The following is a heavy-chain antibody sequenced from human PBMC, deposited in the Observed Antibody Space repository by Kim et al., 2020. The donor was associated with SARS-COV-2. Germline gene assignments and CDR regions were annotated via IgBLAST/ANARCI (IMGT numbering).Heavy chain of an antibody. CDR1: GFTFSTYA. V-gene: IGHV3-30*04. J-gene: IGHJ4*01. CDR3: ARGGELSSGYYYGIDY. CDR2: ISYDGSNK. Sequence: GGSLRLSCAASGFTFSTYAMHWVRQAPGKGLEWVAVISYDGSNKYYADSVKGRFTVSRDTSKNTVYLQMNSLRAEDTAVFYCARGGELSSGYYYGIDYWG. D-gene: IGHD3-22*01.